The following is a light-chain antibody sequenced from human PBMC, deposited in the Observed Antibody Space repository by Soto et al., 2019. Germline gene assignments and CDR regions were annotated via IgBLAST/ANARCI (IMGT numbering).Light chain of an antibody. V-gene: IGLV2-18*02. Sequence: SVLTQPPSVSGSPGQSVAISCTGTSSDVGSYNRVSWYQQPPGTAPKLTISEVSNRPSGVPDRFSGSKSGNTASLTISGLQAQDEADYYCSSFTTSDTYVFGTGTKVTVL. J-gene: IGLJ1*01. CDR2: EVS. CDR3: SSFTTSDTYV. CDR1: SSDVGSYNR.